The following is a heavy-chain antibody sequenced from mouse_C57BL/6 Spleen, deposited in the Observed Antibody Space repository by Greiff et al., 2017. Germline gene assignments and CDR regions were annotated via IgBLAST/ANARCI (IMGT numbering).Heavy chain of an antibody. V-gene: IGHV10-1*01. CDR1: GFSFNTYA. J-gene: IGHJ4*01. D-gene: IGHD1-1*01. CDR2: IRSKSNNYAT. Sequence: GGGLVQPKGSLKLSCAASGFSFNTYAMNWVRQAPGKGLEWVARIRSKSNNYATYYADSVKDRFTISRDDSESMLYLQMNNLKTEDTAMYYCVRQRYGDYYAMDYWGQGTSVTVSS. CDR3: VRQRYGDYYAMDY.